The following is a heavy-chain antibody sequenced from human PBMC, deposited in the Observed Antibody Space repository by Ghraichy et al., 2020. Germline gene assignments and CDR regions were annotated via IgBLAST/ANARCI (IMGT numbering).Heavy chain of an antibody. CDR3: ASNMVQGANWFDP. J-gene: IGHJ5*02. CDR1: GGTFSSYA. D-gene: IGHD3-10*01. CDR2: IIPIFGTA. Sequence: AVKVSCKASGGTFSSYAISWVRQAPGQGLEWMGGIIPIFGTANYAQKFQGRVTITADESTSTAYMELSSLRSEDTAVYYCASNMVQGANWFDPWGQGTLVTVSS. V-gene: IGHV1-69*13.